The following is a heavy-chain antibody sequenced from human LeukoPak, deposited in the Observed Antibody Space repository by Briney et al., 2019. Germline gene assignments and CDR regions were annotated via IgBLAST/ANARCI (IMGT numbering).Heavy chain of an antibody. CDR1: GFTFSSYG. D-gene: IGHD3-9*01. V-gene: IGHV3-30*03. Sequence: GGSLRLSCAASGFTFSSYGMHWVRQAPGKGLERVAVISYDGSNKYYADSVKGRFTISRDNSKNTLYLQMNSLRAEDTAVYYCARGNYDILTGYYPIDYWGRGTLVTVSS. J-gene: IGHJ4*02. CDR2: ISYDGSNK. CDR3: ARGNYDILTGYYPIDY.